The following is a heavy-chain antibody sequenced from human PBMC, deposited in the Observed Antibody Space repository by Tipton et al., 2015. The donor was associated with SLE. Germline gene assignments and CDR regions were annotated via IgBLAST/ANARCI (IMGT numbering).Heavy chain of an antibody. J-gene: IGHJ4*02. CDR3: ARLALGCSGDSCYRYFDY. D-gene: IGHD2-15*01. CDR2: VHSSGST. CDR1: GASISDNY. V-gene: IGHV4-59*01. Sequence: TLSLTCTVSGASISDNYWSWIRQPPGKRLEWIGHVHSSGSTFYNPSLKSRVTISMDTSKNQVSLRMTSVTAADTAVYYCARLALGCSGDSCYRYFDYWGQGTLVIVSS.